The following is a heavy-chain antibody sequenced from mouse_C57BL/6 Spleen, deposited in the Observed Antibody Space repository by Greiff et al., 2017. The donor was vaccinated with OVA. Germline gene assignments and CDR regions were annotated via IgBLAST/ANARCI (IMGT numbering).Heavy chain of an antibody. Sequence: EVQLQQSGPELVQPGASVKISCTASGYSFTDYYMNWVQQSHGKSLEWIGVINPNSGTTTYNQNFKGKATLTVDQSYSTAYVQLNSQTSEDSAVYYCAVAEGDRAMDYWGQGTSVTVSS. CDR1: GYSFTDYY. J-gene: IGHJ4*01. CDR2: INPNSGTT. V-gene: IGHV1-39*01. CDR3: AVAEGDRAMDY.